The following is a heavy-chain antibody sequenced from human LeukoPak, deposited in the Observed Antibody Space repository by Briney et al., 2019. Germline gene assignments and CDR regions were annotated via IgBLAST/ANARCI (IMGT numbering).Heavy chain of an antibody. CDR2: IYTSGST. D-gene: IGHD4-23*01. V-gene: IGHV4-4*07. Sequence: PSETLSLTCTVSGGSISSYYWSWIRQSAGKGLEWIGRIYTSGSTNYSPSLKSRVTLSVDTSKNHFSLKLSSVTAADTALYYCARDYGGNPNSWYFDLWGRGTLVTVSS. CDR1: GGSISSYY. CDR3: ARDYGGNPNSWYFDL. J-gene: IGHJ2*01.